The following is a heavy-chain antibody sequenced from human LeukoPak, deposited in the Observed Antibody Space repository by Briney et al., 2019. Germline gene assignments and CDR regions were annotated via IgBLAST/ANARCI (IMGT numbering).Heavy chain of an antibody. CDR1: GASITSGGYY. V-gene: IGHV4-30-4*08. Sequence: SETLSLTCTVSGASITSGGYYWSWIRQRPGEGLEWIGYIYYSGSTYYNPSLKSRVTISVDTSKNQFSLKLSSVTAADTAVYYCARGGDRPDKNNWFDPWGQGTLVTVSS. J-gene: IGHJ5*02. CDR2: IYYSGST. CDR3: ARGGDRPDKNNWFDP. D-gene: IGHD4-17*01.